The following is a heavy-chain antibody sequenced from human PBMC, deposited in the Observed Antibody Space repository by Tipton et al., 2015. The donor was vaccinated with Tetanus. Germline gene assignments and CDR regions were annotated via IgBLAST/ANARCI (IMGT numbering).Heavy chain of an antibody. V-gene: IGHV4-59*01. CDR3: ARGLIDDFLGSRIYFDS. J-gene: IGHJ4*02. Sequence: GLVKPSETLSLTCNVSGDSIRRSYWSWIRQPPGKGLEWIGHIFHSGSTNYNPSLKSRVTMSADTSRTLFSLTLMSVTAADTAVYFCARGLIDDFLGSRIYFDSWGPGTLVTVSS. D-gene: IGHD3-16*01. CDR2: IFHSGST. CDR1: GDSIRRSY.